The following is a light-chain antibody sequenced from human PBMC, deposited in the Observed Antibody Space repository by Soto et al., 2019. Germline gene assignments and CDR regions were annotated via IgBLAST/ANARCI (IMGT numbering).Light chain of an antibody. CDR1: HYIYSN. Sequence: EIVMTQSPATLSVSPGERATLSCTASHYIYSNVAWFQQRPGQAPRLLIYRASTRATGTPARFSGSGSGTECTLTITSLQSEYFALYYCQQYHNLWTFGQGTEVEIK. CDR2: RAS. CDR3: QQYHNLWT. V-gene: IGKV3-15*01. J-gene: IGKJ1*01.